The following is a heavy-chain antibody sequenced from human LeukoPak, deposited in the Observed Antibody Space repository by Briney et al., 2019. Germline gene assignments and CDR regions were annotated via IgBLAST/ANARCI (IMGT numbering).Heavy chain of an antibody. CDR3: TRSGNYYYYMDV. D-gene: IGHD1-26*01. Sequence: WGSLRLSCSVSGFTFSDFVINWVRQAPGKGLEWVGRIRSEPNSYATAYAASVKGRFTISREDSKNTTYLQMNSLKTEDTAVYYCTRSGNYYYYMDVWGKGTTVAVSS. V-gene: IGHV3-73*01. CDR2: IRSEPNSYAT. J-gene: IGHJ6*03. CDR1: GFTFSDFV.